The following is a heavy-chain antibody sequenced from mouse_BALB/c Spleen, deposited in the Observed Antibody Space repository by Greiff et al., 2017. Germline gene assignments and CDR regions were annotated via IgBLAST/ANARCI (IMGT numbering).Heavy chain of an antibody. Sequence: EVKLQESGGDLVKPGGSLKLSCAASGFTFSSYGMSWVRLTPDKRLEWVATISSGGSYTYYPDSVKGRFTISSDNAKNTLYLQMSSLKSEDTAMYYCARGEGFAYWGQGTLVTVSA. CDR3: ARGEGFAY. CDR1: GFTFSSYG. J-gene: IGHJ3*01. V-gene: IGHV5-6*01. CDR2: ISSGGSYT.